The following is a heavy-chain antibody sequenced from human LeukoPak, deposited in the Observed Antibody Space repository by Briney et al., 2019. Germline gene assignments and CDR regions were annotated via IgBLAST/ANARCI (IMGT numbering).Heavy chain of an antibody. CDR2: ISAYNGNT. CDR3: ARNESLDYDSSGYYYYYYGMDV. D-gene: IGHD3-22*01. J-gene: IGHJ6*02. V-gene: IGHV1-18*01. CDR1: GYTFTSYG. Sequence: ASVKVSCKASGYTFTSYGISWVRQAPGQGLEWMGWISAYNGNTNYAQKLQGRVTMTTDTSTSTAYMELRSLRSDDTAVYYCARNESLDYDSSGYYYYYYGMDVWGQGTTVTVSS.